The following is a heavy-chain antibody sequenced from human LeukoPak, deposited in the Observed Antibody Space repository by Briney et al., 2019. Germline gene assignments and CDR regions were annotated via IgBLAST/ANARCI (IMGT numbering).Heavy chain of an antibody. CDR2: INPNSGGT. D-gene: IGHD3-22*01. J-gene: IGHJ4*02. V-gene: IGHV1-2*02. Sequence: GASVKVSCKASGYTFTGYYMHWVRQAPGQGLEWMGWINPNSGGTNYAQKFQGRVTMTRDTSISTAYMELSRLRSDDTAVYYCARGRYYDSSGPSDYWGQGTLVTVSS. CDR3: ARGRYYDSSGPSDY. CDR1: GYTFTGYY.